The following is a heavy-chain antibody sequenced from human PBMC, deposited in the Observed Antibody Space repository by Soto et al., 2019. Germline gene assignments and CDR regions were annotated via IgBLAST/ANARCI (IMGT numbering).Heavy chain of an antibody. CDR2: IKEDGSEI. CDR1: GFTFSSYW. V-gene: IGHV3-7*04. D-gene: IGHD3-22*01. J-gene: IGHJ3*02. Sequence: GGSLRLSCAASGFTFSSYWMSCVRQTPGKGLERVDKIKEDGSEIWYVVSVKGRFTILSDNAKTSMYLQKNVLRVEETAVYFCARGDYYDTSGPFSDAFDNWGQGTMVTVSS. CDR3: ARGDYYDTSGPFSDAFDN.